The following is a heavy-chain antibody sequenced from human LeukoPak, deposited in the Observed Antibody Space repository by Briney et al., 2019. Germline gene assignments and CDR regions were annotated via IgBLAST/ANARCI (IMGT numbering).Heavy chain of an antibody. CDR2: ISGSGGST. J-gene: IGHJ4*02. CDR1: GFTFSSYA. CDR3: AKAGWVVVPAARRGYYFDY. Sequence: PGGSLRLSCAASGFTFSSYAMSWVRQAPGKGLEGGSAISGSGGSTYYADSVKGRFTISRDNSKNTLYLQMNSRRAEDTAVYYSAKAGWVVVPAARRGYYFDYWGQGTLVTVSS. V-gene: IGHV3-23*01. D-gene: IGHD2-2*01.